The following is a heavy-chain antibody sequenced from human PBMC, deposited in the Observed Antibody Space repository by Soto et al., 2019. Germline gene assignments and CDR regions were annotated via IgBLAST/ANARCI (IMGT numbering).Heavy chain of an antibody. Sequence: QVQLQQWGAGLLKPSETLSLTCAVYGGSFGNHYWTWIRQYPGKGLEWIGGVHHSGGTSYNPSLKSRVTISIDTPRNEFSLNLSSVTAADTAVYYCARGVPGTPGSYYKCHFDDWGQGTLVTVSS. J-gene: IGHJ4*02. V-gene: IGHV4-34*01. D-gene: IGHD3-10*01. CDR3: ARGVPGTPGSYYKCHFDD. CDR1: GGSFGNHY. CDR2: VHHSGGT.